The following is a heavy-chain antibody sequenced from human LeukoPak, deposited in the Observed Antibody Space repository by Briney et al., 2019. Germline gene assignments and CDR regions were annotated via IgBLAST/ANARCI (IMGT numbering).Heavy chain of an antibody. CDR2: IHASGTT. V-gene: IGHV4-4*07. D-gene: IGHD4-11*01. CDR1: GASFSHYY. CDR3: VRDVRDYTHYDYSYYYMDV. J-gene: IGHJ6*03. Sequence: SETLSLTCTVSGASFSHYYWSWIRQSAGKGLEWIGLIHASGTTNYNPSLKSRVTISLDESKNQFSLKVKSVIAADTAVYHCVRDVRDYTHYDYSYYYMDVWGKGTTVTVSS.